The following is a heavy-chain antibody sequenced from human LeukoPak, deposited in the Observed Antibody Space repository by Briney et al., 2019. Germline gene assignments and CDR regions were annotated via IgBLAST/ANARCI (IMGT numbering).Heavy chain of an antibody. CDR3: ARLRGYSGPKDPFDL. D-gene: IGHD3-10*01. CDR2: IYPADSDT. J-gene: IGHJ3*01. CDR1: EYTFTDYW. Sequence: GESLKISCKGSEYTFTDYWIGWVRQMPGKGLEWMGIIYPADSDTRYGPSFQGQVTISADKFTTTIYLEWSSLKASDTAMYFCARLRGYSGPKDPFDLWGQGTLVTLSS. V-gene: IGHV5-51*01.